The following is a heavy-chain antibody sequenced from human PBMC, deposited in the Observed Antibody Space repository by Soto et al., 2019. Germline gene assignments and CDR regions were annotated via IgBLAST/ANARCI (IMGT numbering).Heavy chain of an antibody. J-gene: IGHJ4*02. CDR2: INAGNGNT. V-gene: IGHV1-3*01. Sequence: APLKVSCNASGYTFTSYAMHLVRQAPGQRLEWMGWINAGNGNTKYSQKFQGRVTITRDTSASTAYMELSSLRSEDTAVYYCARGSWIQLWGFDYWGQGTPVTVSS. CDR3: ARGSWIQLWGFDY. D-gene: IGHD5-18*01. CDR1: GYTFTSYA.